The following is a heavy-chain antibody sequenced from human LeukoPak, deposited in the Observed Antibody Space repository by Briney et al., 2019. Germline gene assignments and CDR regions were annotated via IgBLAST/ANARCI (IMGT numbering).Heavy chain of an antibody. V-gene: IGHV4-39*07. CDR1: GLAISGSSYY. D-gene: IGHD1-26*01. J-gene: IGHJ4*02. Sequence: SETLSLTCSVSGLAISGSSYYWAWIRQPPGKGLEYIGNIYYTGSTYYNPSLKSRVTIPVDTPKNQFSLKLSSVTAADTAVYYCERSEYSGSYSRYWGQGTLVTVSS. CDR3: ERSEYSGSYSRY. CDR2: IYYTGST.